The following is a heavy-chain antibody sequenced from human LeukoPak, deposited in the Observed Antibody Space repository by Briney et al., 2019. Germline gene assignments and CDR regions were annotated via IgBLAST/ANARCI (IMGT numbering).Heavy chain of an antibody. Sequence: GSLRLSCAASGFTFSSYEMNWVRQAPGKGLEWVSYISSSGSTIYYADSVKGRFTISRDNAKNSLYLQMNSLRAEDTALYYCAKGKSVAGPFDYWGQGTLVTVSS. CDR1: GFTFSSYE. V-gene: IGHV3-48*03. CDR3: AKGKSVAGPFDY. CDR2: ISSSGSTI. J-gene: IGHJ4*02. D-gene: IGHD6-19*01.